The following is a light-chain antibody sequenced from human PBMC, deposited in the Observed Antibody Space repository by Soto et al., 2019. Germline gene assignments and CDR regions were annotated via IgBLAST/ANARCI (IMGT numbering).Light chain of an antibody. Sequence: ENVLTQSPGTLSLSPGERGTLSCRASQSVSNSFFAWYQQKPGQAPRLLIYGVSSRATGIPDRFSASGSGKDFTLTISRLEPDDFVVYYCQQYSSLPHTFGQGTKLEVK. V-gene: IGKV3-20*01. J-gene: IGKJ2*01. CDR1: QSVSNSF. CDR3: QQYSSLPHT. CDR2: GVS.